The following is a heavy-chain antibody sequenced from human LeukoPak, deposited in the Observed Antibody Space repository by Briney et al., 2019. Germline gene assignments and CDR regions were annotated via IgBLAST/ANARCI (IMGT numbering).Heavy chain of an antibody. Sequence: SETLSLTCAVYGGSFSGYYWSWIRQPPGKGLEWIGEINHSGSTSYNPSLKSRVTISVDTSKNQFSLKLSSVTAADTAVYYCARGVTEKENLDYWGQGTLVTVSS. D-gene: IGHD4-4*01. CDR3: ARGVTEKENLDY. CDR2: INHSGST. V-gene: IGHV4-34*01. J-gene: IGHJ4*02. CDR1: GGSFSGYY.